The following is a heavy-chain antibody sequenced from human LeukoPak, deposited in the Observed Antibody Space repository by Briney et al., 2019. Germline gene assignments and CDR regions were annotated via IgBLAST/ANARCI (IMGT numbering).Heavy chain of an antibody. CDR2: IKQDGSEK. J-gene: IGHJ4*02. CDR1: GFTFSSYW. Sequence: TGGSLGLSCAASGFTFSSYWMSWVRQAPGKGLEWVANIKQDGSEKYYVDSVKGRFTISRDNAKNSLYLQMNSLRAEDTAVYYCARDYYDYVWGSYPNDYWGQGTLVTVSS. CDR3: ARDYYDYVWGSYPNDY. V-gene: IGHV3-7*01. D-gene: IGHD3-16*02.